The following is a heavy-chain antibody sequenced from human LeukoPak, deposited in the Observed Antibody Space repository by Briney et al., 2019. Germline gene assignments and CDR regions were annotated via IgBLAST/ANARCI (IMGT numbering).Heavy chain of an antibody. D-gene: IGHD5-24*01. CDR1: GFTFSSYS. CDR2: IGSSSSTI. V-gene: IGHV3-48*01. CDR3: AGMAHLGPP. J-gene: IGHJ5*02. Sequence: GGSLRLSCAASGFTFSSYSMNWVRQAPGKGLEWVSYIGSSSSTIYYADSVKGRFTISRDNAKNSLYLQMNSLRAEDTAVYYCAGMAHLGPPWGQGTLVTVSS.